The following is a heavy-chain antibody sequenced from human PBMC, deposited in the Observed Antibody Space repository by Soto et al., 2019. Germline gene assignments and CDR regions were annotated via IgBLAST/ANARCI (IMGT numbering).Heavy chain of an antibody. Sequence: QVQLQESGPGLVKPSETLSLTCTVSGGSISSSNYYWGWIRQPLGQGLEWIGTIYNSGSTYYNPSLTSRVTISVDTSKNHFSLKLSSVTAADTAVYFCADGRNDYWGQGTLVTVSS. CDR3: ADGRNDY. J-gene: IGHJ4*02. CDR2: IYNSGST. V-gene: IGHV4-39*02. CDR1: GGSISSSNYY.